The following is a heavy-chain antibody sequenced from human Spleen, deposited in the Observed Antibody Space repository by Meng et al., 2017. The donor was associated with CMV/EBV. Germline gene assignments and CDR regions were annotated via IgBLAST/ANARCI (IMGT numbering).Heavy chain of an antibody. CDR3: ARAGDYCSSTSCYRDYYYYGMDV. V-gene: IGHV3-30*02. CDR2: IRYDGSNK. D-gene: IGHD2-2*01. J-gene: IGHJ6*02. CDR1: GFTFSSYG. Sequence: GESLKISCAASGFTFSSYGMHWVRQAPGKGLEWVAFIRYDGSNKYYADSVKGRFTISRDNAKNSLYLQMNSLRAEDTAVYYCARAGDYCSSTSCYRDYYYYGMDVWGQGTTVTVSS.